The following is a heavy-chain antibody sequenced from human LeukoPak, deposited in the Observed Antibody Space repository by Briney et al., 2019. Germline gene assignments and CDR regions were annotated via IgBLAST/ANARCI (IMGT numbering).Heavy chain of an antibody. Sequence: PGGSLRISCAASGFSFDAYAMSWVHQAPGKGLEWVSSISETGRTTSYTDSVKGRFTISRDKSKSTLHLQMNRLRAEDTALYFCAKDHDNTDSYYYFGSWGQGALVTVSS. CDR3: AKDHDNTDSYYYFGS. J-gene: IGHJ4*02. D-gene: IGHD2-21*02. V-gene: IGHV3-23*01. CDR2: ISETGRTT. CDR1: GFSFDAYA.